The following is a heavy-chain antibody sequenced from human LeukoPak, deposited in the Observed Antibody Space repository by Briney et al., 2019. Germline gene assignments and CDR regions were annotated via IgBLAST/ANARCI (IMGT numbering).Heavy chain of an antibody. Sequence: ASVKVSCKASGYTFTGYYMHWVRQAPGQGLEWMGWINPNSGGTNYAQKFQGRVTMTRDTSISTAYMELSRLRPDDTAVYYCAVDVGAAGYYFDYWGQGTLVTVSS. CDR1: GYTFTGYY. CDR2: INPNSGGT. CDR3: AVDVGAAGYYFDY. J-gene: IGHJ4*02. D-gene: IGHD6-13*01. V-gene: IGHV1-2*02.